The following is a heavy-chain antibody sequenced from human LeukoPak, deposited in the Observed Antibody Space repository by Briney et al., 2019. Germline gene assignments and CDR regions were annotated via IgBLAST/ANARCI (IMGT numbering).Heavy chain of an antibody. V-gene: IGHV4-34*12. CDR2: IIHSGST. CDR1: GESFSDYH. CDR3: ARRRITMVRGVIVQYYFDY. Sequence: SETLSLTCAVYGESFSDYHWSWIRQPPGKGLEWIGEIIHSGSTNYNPSLKSRVTISVDTSKNQFSLKLSSVTAADTAVYYCARRRITMVRGVIVQYYFDYWGQGTLVTVSS. D-gene: IGHD3-10*01. J-gene: IGHJ4*02.